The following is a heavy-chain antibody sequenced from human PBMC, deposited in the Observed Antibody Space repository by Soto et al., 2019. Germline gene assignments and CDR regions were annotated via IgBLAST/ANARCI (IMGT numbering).Heavy chain of an antibody. CDR2: IFDSGST. CDR3: ARDCDPFNY. Sequence: PSETLSLTCTVSGGSISSYYWSWVRQPPGKGLEWIGYIFDSGSTKYNPSLKSRVTISVDTSKNQVSLKLNSVIAADTAIYYCARDCDPFNYWGHGTLVTVSS. J-gene: IGHJ4*01. CDR1: GGSISSYY. V-gene: IGHV4-59*01. D-gene: IGHD2-21*02.